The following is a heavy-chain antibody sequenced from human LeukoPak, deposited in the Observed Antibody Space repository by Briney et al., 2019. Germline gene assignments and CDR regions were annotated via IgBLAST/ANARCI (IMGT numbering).Heavy chain of an antibody. V-gene: IGHV1-18*01. Sequence: GASVKVSCKASGYTFTSYGISWVRQAPGQGLEWMGWISAYNGNTNYAQKLQDRVTMTTDTSTSTAYMELRSLRSDDTAVYYCARDPYKTSEGYNWFDPWGQGTLVTVSS. D-gene: IGHD3-10*01. CDR1: GYTFTSYG. CDR3: ARDPYKTSEGYNWFDP. J-gene: IGHJ5*02. CDR2: ISAYNGNT.